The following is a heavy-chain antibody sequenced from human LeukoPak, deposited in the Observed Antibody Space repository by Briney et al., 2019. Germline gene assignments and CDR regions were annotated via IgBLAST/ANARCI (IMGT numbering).Heavy chain of an antibody. Sequence: ASVKVSCKASGYTFTNYYIYWVRQAPGQGLEWMGWSDPKSGGTNYAQNFQGRVTMTRDTSISTAYMELSSLRSDDTAVYYCARPLGSGSYSYWGQGTLVTVSS. CDR1: GYTFTNYY. D-gene: IGHD3-10*01. CDR3: ARPLGSGSYSY. V-gene: IGHV1-2*02. CDR2: SDPKSGGT. J-gene: IGHJ4*02.